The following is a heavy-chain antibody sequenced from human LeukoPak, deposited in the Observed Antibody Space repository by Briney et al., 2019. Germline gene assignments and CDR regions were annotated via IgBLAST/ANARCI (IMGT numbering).Heavy chain of an antibody. CDR2: IYPGDSDT. V-gene: IGHV5-51*01. D-gene: IGHD3-22*01. CDR3: ARPYDSSGYYPQFGY. J-gene: IGHJ4*02. CDR1: GYSFTSYW. Sequence: GESLKISCKGSGYSFTSYWIGWVRQMPGKGLEWMGIIYPGDSDTRYSPSFQGQVTISADKSISTAYLQWSSLKASDTAMYYCARPYDSSGYYPQFGYWGQGTLVTVSS.